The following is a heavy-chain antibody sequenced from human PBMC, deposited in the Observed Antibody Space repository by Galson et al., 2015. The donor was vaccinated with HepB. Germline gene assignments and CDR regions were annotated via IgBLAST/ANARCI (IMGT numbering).Heavy chain of an antibody. Sequence: SVKVSCKASGSTFTSYDINWVRQATGQGLEWMGWMNPNSGNTGYAQKFQGRVTMTRNTSISTAYMELSSLRSEDTAVYYCARERCSSTSCYFDYWGQGTLVTVSS. V-gene: IGHV1-8*01. CDR2: MNPNSGNT. CDR3: ARERCSSTSCYFDY. CDR1: GSTFTSYD. D-gene: IGHD2-2*01. J-gene: IGHJ4*02.